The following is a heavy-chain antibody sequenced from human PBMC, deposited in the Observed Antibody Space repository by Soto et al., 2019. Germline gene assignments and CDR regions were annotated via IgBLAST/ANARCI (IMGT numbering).Heavy chain of an antibody. V-gene: IGHV4-31*03. D-gene: IGHD1-1*01. CDR1: GDSISSATHY. J-gene: IGHJ4*02. CDR2: VSSSGNS. Sequence: SETLSLTCTVSGDSISSATHYWNWIRQHPGKGLEWIGYVSSSGNSYYSPSLKSRVFMSVDTSKNLFSLKLSSVTAADTAIYYCVGRITSIYNHFDSWGQGTQVTVSS. CDR3: VGRITSIYNHFDS.